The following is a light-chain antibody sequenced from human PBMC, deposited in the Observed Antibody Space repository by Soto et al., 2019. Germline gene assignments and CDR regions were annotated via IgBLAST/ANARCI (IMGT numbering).Light chain of an antibody. CDR3: QQYGSWWT. CDR1: QSVSSSY. V-gene: IGKV3-20*01. J-gene: IGKJ1*01. Sequence: EIVLTQSPGTLSLSPGERATLSCRASQSVSSSYLAWYQQKPGQPPRLLIYGASSRATGIPDRFSGSGSGKDFTLTISRLEHDDFVVYYCQQYGSWWTFGQGTKVEIK. CDR2: GAS.